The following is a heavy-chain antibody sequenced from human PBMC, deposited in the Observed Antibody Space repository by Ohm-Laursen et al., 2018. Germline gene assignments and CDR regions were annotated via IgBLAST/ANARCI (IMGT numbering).Heavy chain of an antibody. CDR1: GFTFRWYA. J-gene: IGHJ4*02. Sequence: SLRLSCTASGFTFRWYAMSWGRQAPGKGLEWVSALSGSGDTTDYADSVEGRFTISRDNSQNMLYLQMNSLRAEDTAIYYCAKCMGFCRDGVEYWGQGTLAIVSS. CDR2: LSGSGDTT. D-gene: IGHD5-24*01. CDR3: AKCMGFCRDGVEY. V-gene: IGHV3-23*01.